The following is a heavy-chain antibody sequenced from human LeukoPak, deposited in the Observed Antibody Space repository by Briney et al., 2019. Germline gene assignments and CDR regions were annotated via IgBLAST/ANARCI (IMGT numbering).Heavy chain of an antibody. Sequence: GGSLRLSCAASGFTFSSYAMSWVRQAPGKGLEWVSGISGSGGSTYYADSVKGRFTISRDNSKNTLYLQMNSLRAEDTAVYYCAKDGPNYDILTGYYRGWFDPWGQGTLVTVSS. CDR1: GFTFSSYA. D-gene: IGHD3-9*01. V-gene: IGHV3-23*01. J-gene: IGHJ5*02. CDR3: AKDGPNYDILTGYYRGWFDP. CDR2: ISGSGGST.